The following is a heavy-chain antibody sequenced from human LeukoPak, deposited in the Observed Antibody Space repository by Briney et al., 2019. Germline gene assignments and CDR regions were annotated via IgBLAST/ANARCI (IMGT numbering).Heavy chain of an antibody. CDR1: GGSISSGGYS. Sequence: SQTLSLTCAVSGGSISSGGYSWSWIRQPPGKGLEWIGYIYHSGSTNYNPSLKSRVTISVDKSKNQFSLKLSSVTAADTAVYYCARGTFDVWGQGTMVTVSS. V-gene: IGHV4-30-2*01. J-gene: IGHJ3*01. CDR3: ARGTFDV. CDR2: IYHSGST.